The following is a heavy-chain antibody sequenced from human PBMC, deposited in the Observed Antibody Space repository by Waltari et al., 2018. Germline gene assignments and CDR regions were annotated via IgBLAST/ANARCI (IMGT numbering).Heavy chain of an antibody. CDR2: ISSSSSTI. CDR3: ARVYYDSSGYAYFDY. CDR1: GFTFSSYS. Sequence: EVQLVESGGGLVQPGGSLRLSCAASGFTFSSYSMNWVRQAPGKGLEWVSYISSSSSTIYYADSVKSRFTISRDNAKNSLYLQMNSLRAEDTAVYYCARVYYDSSGYAYFDYWGQGTLVTVSS. J-gene: IGHJ4*02. V-gene: IGHV3-48*01. D-gene: IGHD3-22*01.